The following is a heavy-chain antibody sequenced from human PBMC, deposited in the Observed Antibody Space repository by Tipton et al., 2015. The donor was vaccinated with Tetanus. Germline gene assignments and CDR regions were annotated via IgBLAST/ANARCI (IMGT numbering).Heavy chain of an antibody. CDR3: ARERLGPVTGTRYYFDY. CDR2: IDQFGNT. J-gene: IGHJ4*02. CDR1: GGPFRGYY. D-gene: IGHD6-19*01. Sequence: TLSLTCAVSGGPFRGYYWSWIRQPPGMGLEWIGEIDQFGNTNYNPSLQSRVTMSVDTSKNQCSLNLTSVTAADTAVYYCARERLGPVTGTRYYFDYWGQGTLVIVSS. V-gene: IGHV4-34*01.